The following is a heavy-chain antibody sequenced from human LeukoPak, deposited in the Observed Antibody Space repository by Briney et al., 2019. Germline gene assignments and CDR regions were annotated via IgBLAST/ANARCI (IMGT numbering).Heavy chain of an antibody. D-gene: IGHD6-19*01. Sequence: GGSLRLSCAASGFTFSDYYMTWIRQAPGKGLEWVSYISSSGSTIYYADSVKGRFTISRDNAKNSLYLQMNSLRAEDTAVYYCARDASPSPVAGTNYFDYWGQGTLVTVSS. CDR3: ARDASPSPVAGTNYFDY. J-gene: IGHJ4*02. CDR1: GFTFSDYY. V-gene: IGHV3-11*04. CDR2: ISSSGSTI.